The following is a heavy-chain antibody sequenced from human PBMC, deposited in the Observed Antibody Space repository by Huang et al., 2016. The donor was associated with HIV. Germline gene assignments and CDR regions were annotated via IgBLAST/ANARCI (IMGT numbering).Heavy chain of an antibody. Sequence: VQLVQSGAEVKKPGESLKISCKGSGYSFSSYWIAWVRQRPGKGLEWMGSIFPDDSDTTYSPAFEGQVTISADKSIGTAYLQWSSLKASDTAMYYCARRFSSSSGYFDYWGQGSLVTVSS. CDR1: GYSFSSYW. J-gene: IGHJ4*02. D-gene: IGHD6-6*01. CDR2: IFPDDSDT. CDR3: ARRFSSSSGYFDY. V-gene: IGHV5-51*01.